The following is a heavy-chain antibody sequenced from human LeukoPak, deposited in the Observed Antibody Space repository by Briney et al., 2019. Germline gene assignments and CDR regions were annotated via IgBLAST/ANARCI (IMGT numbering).Heavy chain of an antibody. CDR1: GFTFSSYA. D-gene: IGHD3-9*01. CDR3: AKGLRYSDN. J-gene: IGHJ4*02. Sequence: GGSLRLSCAASGFTFSSYAMNWVRQAPGKGLEWVSAISGGGESTYNADSVKGRFIISRDNSKNTLYLQMNSLRADDTAVYYCAKGLRYSDNWGQGTLVTVSS. CDR2: ISGGGEST. V-gene: IGHV3-23*01.